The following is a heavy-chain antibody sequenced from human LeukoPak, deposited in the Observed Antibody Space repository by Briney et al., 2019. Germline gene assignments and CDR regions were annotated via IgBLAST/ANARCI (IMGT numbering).Heavy chain of an antibody. CDR3: ARDGPAQMVEFDY. D-gene: IGHD3-10*01. CDR1: GYTFSGTGWY. CDR2: IHPNNGAT. J-gene: IGHJ4*02. V-gene: IGHV1-2*02. Sequence: GSVKVSCKASGYTFSGTGWYLYWLRQAPGQGLECMGWIHPNNGATAYAQKFQGRVAMTRDTSISTAYMELRGLRPDDTAVYYCARDGPAQMVEFDYWGQGTLVTVSS.